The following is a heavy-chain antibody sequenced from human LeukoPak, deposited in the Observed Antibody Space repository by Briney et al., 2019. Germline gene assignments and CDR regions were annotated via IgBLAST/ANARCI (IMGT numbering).Heavy chain of an antibody. CDR3: AKSLELGWLVPIDY. J-gene: IGHJ4*02. Sequence: PGGSLRLSCAASGFTFSSYWMSWVRQAPGKGLEWVSYISSSSTTIHYADSVKGRFTISRDNAKNSVYLQMNSLRAEDTAVYYCAKSLELGWLVPIDYWGQGTLVTVSS. CDR1: GFTFSSYW. V-gene: IGHV3-48*01. CDR2: ISSSSTTI. D-gene: IGHD6-6*01.